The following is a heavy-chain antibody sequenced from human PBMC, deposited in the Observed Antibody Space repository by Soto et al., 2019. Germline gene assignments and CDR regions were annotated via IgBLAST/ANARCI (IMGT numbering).Heavy chain of an antibody. V-gene: IGHV3-23*01. D-gene: IGHD5-18*01. Sequence: EVQLLESGGGLVQPGGSLRLSCAASGFTFSSDAMTWVRQAPGKGLEWVSGISGSGGSTYYADSVKGRFTISRDNSKNTLYLQMNSLRAEDTALYYCAKTPSGGYRYPYYYYTDVWGKGTTVTVSS. CDR1: GFTFSSDA. CDR2: ISGSGGST. J-gene: IGHJ6*03. CDR3: AKTPSGGYRYPYYYYTDV.